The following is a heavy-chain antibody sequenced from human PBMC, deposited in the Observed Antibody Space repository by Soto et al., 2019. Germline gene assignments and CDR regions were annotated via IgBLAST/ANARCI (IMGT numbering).Heavy chain of an antibody. D-gene: IGHD3-10*01. Sequence: QVQLVESGGGVVQPGRSLRLSCAASGFTFSSYAMHWVRQAPGKGLEWVAVISYDGSNKYYADSVKGRFTISRDNSKNTLYLQMNSLRAEDTAVYYCARDQLLWFGELLPPCYYYGMDVWGQGTTVTVSS. CDR3: ARDQLLWFGELLPPCYYYGMDV. CDR2: ISYDGSNK. V-gene: IGHV3-30-3*01. CDR1: GFTFSSYA. J-gene: IGHJ6*02.